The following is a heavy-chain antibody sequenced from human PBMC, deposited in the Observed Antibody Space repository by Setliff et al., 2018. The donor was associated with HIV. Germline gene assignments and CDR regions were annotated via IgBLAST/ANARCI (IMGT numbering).Heavy chain of an antibody. CDR3: ARDAKGGIDY. Sequence: GGSLRLSCAASGFTFSNYAMHWVRQAPGEGLECVSLMSYDGSNIYYADSVKGRFTISRDNSKNTLYLQMNSLRVEDTATYYCARDAKGGIDYWGQGTLVTVSS. CDR1: GFTFSNYA. D-gene: IGHD3-16*01. J-gene: IGHJ4*02. CDR2: MSYDGSNI. V-gene: IGHV3-30*04.